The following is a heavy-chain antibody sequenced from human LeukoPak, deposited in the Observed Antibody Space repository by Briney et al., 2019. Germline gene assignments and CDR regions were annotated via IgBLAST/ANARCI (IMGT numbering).Heavy chain of an antibody. J-gene: IGHJ4*02. CDR3: ASLKQWLVS. D-gene: IGHD6-19*01. CDR1: GGSISSYY. CDR2: IYYSGST. V-gene: IGHV4-59*01. Sequence: PSETLSLTCTVSGGSISSYYWNWIRQPPGKVLEWIGYIYYSGSTDYNPSLKSRVTISVDTSKNQFSLKLSSVTAADTAVYYCASLKQWLVSWGQGTLVTVSS.